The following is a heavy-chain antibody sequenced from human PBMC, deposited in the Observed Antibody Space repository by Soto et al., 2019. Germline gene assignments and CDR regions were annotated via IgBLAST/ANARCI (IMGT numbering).Heavy chain of an antibody. CDR1: GFTFSSYG. Sequence: GGSLRLSCAASGFTFSSYGMHWVRQAPGKGLEWVAVIWYDGSNKYYADSVRGRFTISRDNSKNTLYLQMNSLRAEDTAVYYCARDYYDSSVVYWFDPWGQGTLVTVSS. D-gene: IGHD3-22*01. J-gene: IGHJ5*02. V-gene: IGHV3-33*01. CDR2: IWYDGSNK. CDR3: ARDYYDSSVVYWFDP.